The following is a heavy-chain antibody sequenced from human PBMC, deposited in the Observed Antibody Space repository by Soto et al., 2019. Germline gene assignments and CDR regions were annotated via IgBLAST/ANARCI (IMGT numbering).Heavy chain of an antibody. J-gene: IGHJ6*02. CDR3: ARQYDFWTGYRRPGGLDV. CDR2: ISTRSDT. CDR1: GFTFSGYS. D-gene: IGHD3-3*01. Sequence: LRLSCAASGFTFSGYSMNWVRQAPGKGLEWVASISTRSDTYYADSVKGRFTISRDNAKNSVSLQMNSLRAEDTAVYYCARQYDFWTGYRRPGGLDVWGPGTTVTVSS. V-gene: IGHV3-21*01.